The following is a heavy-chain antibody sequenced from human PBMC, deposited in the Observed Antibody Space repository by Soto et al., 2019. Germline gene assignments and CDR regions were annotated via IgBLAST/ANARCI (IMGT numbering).Heavy chain of an antibody. CDR2: IYYSGST. CDR3: ARVAREYYGSGSYYKENAFDI. Sequence: QVQLQESGPGLVKPSQTLSLTCTVSGGSISSGGYYWSWIRQHPGKGLEWIGYIYYSGSTYYNPSLKSRVTISVDTSKNQFSLKLSSVTAADTAVYYCARVAREYYGSGSYYKENAFDIWGQGTMVTVSS. D-gene: IGHD3-10*01. CDR1: GGSISSGGYY. V-gene: IGHV4-31*03. J-gene: IGHJ3*02.